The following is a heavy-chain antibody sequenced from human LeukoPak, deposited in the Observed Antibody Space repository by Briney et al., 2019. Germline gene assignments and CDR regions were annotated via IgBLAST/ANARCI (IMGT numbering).Heavy chain of an antibody. Sequence: ASVKVSCKASGYTLTGYYMQWVRQAPGQGLEWMGVINLSAGTTNYAQKFQGRVTMTRDMSTSTVYMELSSLTSEDTAVYYCATRRAYCSSTSCYAGEEYFQHWGQGTLVTVSS. CDR2: INLSAGTT. J-gene: IGHJ1*01. D-gene: IGHD2-2*01. CDR1: GYTLTGYY. CDR3: ATRRAYCSSTSCYAGEEYFQH. V-gene: IGHV1-46*01.